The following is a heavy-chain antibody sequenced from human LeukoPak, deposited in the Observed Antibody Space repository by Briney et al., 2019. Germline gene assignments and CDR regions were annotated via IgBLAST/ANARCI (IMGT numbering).Heavy chain of an antibody. CDR2: VTSSGHTP. D-gene: IGHD3-10*01. V-gene: IGHV3-23*01. CDR3: AKDRPNFYETSGSYYKIKGDF. CDR1: GFTFNTHA. J-gene: IGHJ4*02. Sequence: GGSLRLSCEASGFTFNTHAMSWVRQAPGKGLEWVASVTSSGHTPYYADSVKGRFTISRDNSKNTLYLQMNSLRGEDTAVYYCAKDRPNFYETSGSYYKIKGDFWGQGSLVTVSS.